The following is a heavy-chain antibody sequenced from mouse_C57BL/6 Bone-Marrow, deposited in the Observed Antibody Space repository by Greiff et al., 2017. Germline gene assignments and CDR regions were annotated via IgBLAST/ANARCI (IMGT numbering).Heavy chain of an antibody. D-gene: IGHD1-1*01. J-gene: IGHJ3*01. CDR2: ISYDGSN. CDR3: ARGYVLVFAY. CDR1: GYSITSGYY. V-gene: IGHV3-6*01. Sequence: EESGPGLVKPSQSLSLTCSVTGYSITSGYYWNWIRQFPGNKLEWMGYISYDGSNNYNPSLKNRISSTRDTSKNQFFLKLNSVTTEDTATYYCARGYVLVFAYWGQGTLVTVSA.